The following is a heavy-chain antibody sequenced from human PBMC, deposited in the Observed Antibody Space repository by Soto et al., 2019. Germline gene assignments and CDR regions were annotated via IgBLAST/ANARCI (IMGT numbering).Heavy chain of an antibody. D-gene: IGHD3-3*01. Sequence: PSETLSLTCAVSGGSFSGYFWTWIRQPPGKGLEWIGEIYHSGSTNYNPSLKSRVTISVDKSKNQFALKLSSVTAADTAVYYCARSTGITIFGVVHGMDVWGQGTTVTVSS. CDR1: GGSFSGYF. V-gene: IGHV4-34*01. CDR3: ARSTGITIFGVVHGMDV. CDR2: IYHSGST. J-gene: IGHJ6*02.